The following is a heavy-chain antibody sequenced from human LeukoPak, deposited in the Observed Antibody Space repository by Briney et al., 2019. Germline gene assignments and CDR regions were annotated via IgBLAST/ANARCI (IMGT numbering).Heavy chain of an antibody. Sequence: PGGSLRLSCAASGFTFSSYAMHWIRQPPGKGLEWIGTIYYSGSTYYSPSLKSRVTISVDTSKNQFSLKLSSVTAADTAVYYCAVYYYDSSRVDWGQGTLVTVSS. CDR2: IYYSGST. V-gene: IGHV4-39*01. CDR1: GFTFSSYA. CDR3: AVYYYDSSRVD. J-gene: IGHJ4*02. D-gene: IGHD3-22*01.